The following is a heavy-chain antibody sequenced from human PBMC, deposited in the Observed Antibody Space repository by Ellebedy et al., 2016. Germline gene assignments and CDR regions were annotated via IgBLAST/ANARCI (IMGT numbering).Heavy chain of an antibody. V-gene: IGHV4-38-2*02. J-gene: IGHJ5*02. CDR3: AALTGGWFDP. D-gene: IGHD1-14*01. CDR1: GYSISSGYY. Sequence: GSLRLSCSVSGYSISSGYYWAWIRQPPGKGLEWIGSIFHGERTYYNPSLNSRVTISMDTSKNQFSLRMTSLTAADTAVFYCAALTGGWFDPWGQGTLVTVSS. CDR2: IFHGERT.